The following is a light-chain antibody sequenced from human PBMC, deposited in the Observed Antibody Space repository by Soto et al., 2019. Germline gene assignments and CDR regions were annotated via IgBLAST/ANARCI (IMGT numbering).Light chain of an antibody. CDR1: QGIRSE. Sequence: AIQMTQPPSSLSASVGDRVTITCRASQGIRSELGWYQQKPGKAPNLLIYTASTLQSGVPSRFSGSGSGTDFTLTISSLQPDDFATYYCQQYNSYPWTFGQGTKVDIK. V-gene: IGKV1-6*01. CDR2: TAS. CDR3: QQYNSYPWT. J-gene: IGKJ1*01.